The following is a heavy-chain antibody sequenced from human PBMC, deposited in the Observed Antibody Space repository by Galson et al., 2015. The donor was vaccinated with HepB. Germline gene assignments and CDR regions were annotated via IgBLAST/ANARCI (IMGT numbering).Heavy chain of an antibody. CDR1: GASFSDLSDYY. CDR2: SHYTGGP. CDR3: ATVRDRGRFDY. Sequence: SETLSLTCTVSGASFSDLSDYYWSWLRQSPGKGLEWIAYSHYTGGPNSSPSLKGRVTMSVDTSNNQFSLKLNSVTAADTAVYYCATVRDRGRFDYWGQGTLVTVSS. V-gene: IGHV4-61*08. D-gene: IGHD2-21*02. J-gene: IGHJ4*02.